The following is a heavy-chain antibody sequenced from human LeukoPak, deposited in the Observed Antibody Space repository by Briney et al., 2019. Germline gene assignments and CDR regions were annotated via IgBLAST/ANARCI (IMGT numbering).Heavy chain of an antibody. CDR3: AKGQNLITMVRGVMGHFDY. Sequence: GGSLRLSCAASGFTFSSYGMHWVRQAPGKGLEWVAFIRYDGSNKYYADSVKGRFTISRDNSKNTLYLQMNSLSAEDTAVYYCAKGQNLITMVRGVMGHFDYWGQGTLVTVSS. CDR1: GFTFSSYG. J-gene: IGHJ4*02. CDR2: IRYDGSNK. V-gene: IGHV3-30*02. D-gene: IGHD3-10*01.